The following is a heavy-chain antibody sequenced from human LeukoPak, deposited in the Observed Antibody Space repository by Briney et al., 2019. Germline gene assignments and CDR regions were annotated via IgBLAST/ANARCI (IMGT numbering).Heavy chain of an antibody. CDR2: INHSGST. J-gene: IGHJ6*03. D-gene: IGHD4-11*01. Sequence: SETLSLTCTVSDYSIRSDYYWGWIRQPPGKGLEWIGSINHSGSTYYNPSLKSRVTISLDTSKNQFSLKLSSVTAADTAVYYCARDLKVTTPRGYYYYYMDVWGKGTTVTVSS. CDR1: DYSIRSDYY. CDR3: ARDLKVTTPRGYYYYYMDV. V-gene: IGHV4-38-2*02.